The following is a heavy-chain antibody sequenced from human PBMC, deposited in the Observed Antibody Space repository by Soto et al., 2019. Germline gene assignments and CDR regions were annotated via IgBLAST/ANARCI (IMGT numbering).Heavy chain of an antibody. CDR2: ISDSGGNT. CDR1: GFSFSNHD. J-gene: IGHJ6*02. CDR3: AKGRSYYYYYGVDV. V-gene: IGHV3-23*01. Sequence: GGPLRLSCAAPGFSFSNHDMNWVRRTAGKGLEWVSCISDSGGNTYYADSVKGRFTISRDNSKSTLYLQMNSLRAEDTALYYCAKGRSYYYYYGVDVWGQGTTVTVSS.